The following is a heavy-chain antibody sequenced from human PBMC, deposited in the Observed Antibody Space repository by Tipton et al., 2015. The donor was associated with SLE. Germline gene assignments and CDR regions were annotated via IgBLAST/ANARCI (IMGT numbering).Heavy chain of an antibody. CDR1: GFTFSSYA. V-gene: IGHV3-23*03. Sequence: SLRLSCAASGFTFSSYAMSWVRQAPGKGLEWVSVIYSGGSSTYYADSVKGRFTISRDNAKNSLFLQMDSLRAEDTAVYYCARSGTLRGQGTLVSVS. CDR2: IYSGGSST. D-gene: IGHD3-10*01. J-gene: IGHJ4*02. CDR3: ARSGTL.